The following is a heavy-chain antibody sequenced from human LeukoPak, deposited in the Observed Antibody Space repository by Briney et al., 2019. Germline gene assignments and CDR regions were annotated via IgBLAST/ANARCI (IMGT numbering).Heavy chain of an antibody. D-gene: IGHD2-15*01. CDR1: GFTFSSYA. V-gene: IGHV3-23*01. Sequence: PGGSLRLSCAASGFTFSSYAMSWVRQAPGKGLEWVSAISGSGGSTYYADSVKGRFTISRDNSKNTLYLQMNSLRAEDTAVYYCAKESFDCSGGSCYGRFDYWGQGTLVIVSS. CDR3: AKESFDCSGGSCYGRFDY. CDR2: ISGSGGST. J-gene: IGHJ4*02.